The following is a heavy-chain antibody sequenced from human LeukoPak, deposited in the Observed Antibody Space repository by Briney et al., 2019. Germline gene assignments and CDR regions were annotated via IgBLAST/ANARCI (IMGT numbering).Heavy chain of an antibody. CDR3: ARGRHDITMIVVVMTSDSYYLDV. CDR2: INPSGST. CDR1: GGSFSGYH. J-gene: IGHJ6*03. Sequence: PSETLSLTCAVYGGSFSGYHWTWIRQSPGKGLEWIGDINPSGSTYYNPSLKSRLTISVDTSKNQFSLKLRSVTAADTAVYYCARGRHDITMIVVVMTSDSYYLDVWGKGTTVTVS. V-gene: IGHV4-34*01. D-gene: IGHD3-22*01.